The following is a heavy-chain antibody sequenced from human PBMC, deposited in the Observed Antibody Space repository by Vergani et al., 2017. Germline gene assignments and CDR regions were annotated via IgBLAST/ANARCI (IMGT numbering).Heavy chain of an antibody. D-gene: IGHD3-10*01. V-gene: IGHV3-23*01. CDR3: TTALGLYYLHGEYFQY. CDR1: GFTFATYT. CDR2: ISSGGGDI. J-gene: IGHJ1*01. Sequence: EVQLLESGGGLVQPGGSRRLSCAGAGFTFATYTMAYVRQAPGKGLEWVATISSGGGDIFSADSVKGRFTLSRDNSKNTLFLQMNSLKDEDTAVYYCTTALGLYYLHGEYFQYWGRGTLVSVSS.